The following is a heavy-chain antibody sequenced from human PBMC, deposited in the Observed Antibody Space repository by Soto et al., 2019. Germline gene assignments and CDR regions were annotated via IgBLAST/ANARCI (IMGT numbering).Heavy chain of an antibody. D-gene: IGHD6-13*01. Sequence: QVQLQESGPGLVKPSQTLSLTCTVSGGSISSGGYYWSWIRQHPGKGLEWIGYIYYSGSTYYNPYLKSRVTISVDTSKNQFSLKLSSVTAADTAVYYCARGLGEQQPVRFHYYYYYMDVWGKGTTVTVSS. CDR2: IYYSGST. CDR1: GGSISSGGYY. CDR3: ARGLGEQQPVRFHYYYYYMDV. J-gene: IGHJ6*03. V-gene: IGHV4-31*03.